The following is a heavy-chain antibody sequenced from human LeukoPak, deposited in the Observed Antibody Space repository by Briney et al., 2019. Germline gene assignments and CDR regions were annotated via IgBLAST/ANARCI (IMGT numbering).Heavy chain of an antibody. CDR1: GGSIRSSYYY. V-gene: IGHV3-53*01. Sequence: SSETLSLTCTVSGGSIRSSYYYVSWVRQAPGKGLEWVSAIHTSGDTCYADSVKGRFTISRDTSKNTLYLQINSLRVEDTAVYYCIVFGDSNHWGQGTLVTVSS. D-gene: IGHD4-17*01. CDR2: IHTSGDT. J-gene: IGHJ5*02. CDR3: IVFGDSNH.